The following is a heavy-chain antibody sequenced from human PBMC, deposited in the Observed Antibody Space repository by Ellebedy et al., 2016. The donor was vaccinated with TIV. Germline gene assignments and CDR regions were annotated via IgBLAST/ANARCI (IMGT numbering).Heavy chain of an antibody. CDR1: GFTFSGSA. Sequence: GESLKISCAASGFTFSGSAMHWVRQASGKGLEWVGRIRTKTFNYATAYTASVKGRFTISRDDSKNTAYLQMNGLKTEDTAVYYCTRPQPDGLGALDVWGQGTTVTVSS. CDR2: IRTKTFNYAT. CDR3: TRPQPDGLGALDV. J-gene: IGHJ6*02. D-gene: IGHD3-10*01. V-gene: IGHV3-73*01.